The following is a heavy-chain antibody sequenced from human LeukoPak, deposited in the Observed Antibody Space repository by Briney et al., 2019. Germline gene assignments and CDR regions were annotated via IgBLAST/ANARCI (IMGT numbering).Heavy chain of an antibody. D-gene: IGHD6-19*01. Sequence: SETLSLTCTVSGGSISSYYWSWIRQPPGKGLEWIGYIYYSGSTNYNPSLKSRVTISVDTSKNQFSLKLSSVTAADTAVYYCARDRSSGWYGGYFDYWGQGTLVTVSS. CDR1: GGSISSYY. J-gene: IGHJ4*02. CDR2: IYYSGST. V-gene: IGHV4-59*12. CDR3: ARDRSSGWYGGYFDY.